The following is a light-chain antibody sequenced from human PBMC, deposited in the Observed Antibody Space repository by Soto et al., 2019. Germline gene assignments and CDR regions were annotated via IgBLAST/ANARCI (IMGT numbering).Light chain of an antibody. J-gene: IGKJ1*01. CDR2: KAS. V-gene: IGKV1-5*03. Sequence: DIQMTQSPSPLSASVGDRVTITCRASQSISSWLAWYQQRPGKAPKLLIYKASNLESGVPSRFSGSGSGTELTLTLRSLHPDEFATYYCQQYYTSPWTVGPGTKVEIK. CDR3: QQYYTSPWT. CDR1: QSISSW.